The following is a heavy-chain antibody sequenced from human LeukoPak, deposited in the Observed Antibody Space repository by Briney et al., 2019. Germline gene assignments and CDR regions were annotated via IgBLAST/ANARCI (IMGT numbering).Heavy chain of an antibody. CDR1: GGSISSGGYY. D-gene: IGHD1-26*01. V-gene: IGHV4-31*03. CDR2: IYYSGST. CDR3: ARDLVRTWELRAFDI. Sequence: SQTLSLTCTVSGGSISSGGYYWSWIRQHPGKGLEWIGYIYYSGSTYYNPSLKSRVTISVDTSKNQFSLKLSSVTAADTAVYYCARDLVRTWELRAFDIWGQGTMVTVSS. J-gene: IGHJ3*02.